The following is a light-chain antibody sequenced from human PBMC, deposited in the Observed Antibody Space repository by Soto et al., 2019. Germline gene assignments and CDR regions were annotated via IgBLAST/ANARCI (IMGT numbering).Light chain of an antibody. V-gene: IGLV2-8*01. Sequence: QSVLTQPPSASGSPGQSVPISSTGPKKNIGLYDFVSWYQHHPGKAPRLIIYEVVQRPSGVPDRFSGSKSGNTASLTVSGLQAADEADYFCKSYAGSNTYVFGSGTKVTVL. CDR2: EVV. CDR3: KSYAGSNTYV. CDR1: KKNIGLYDF. J-gene: IGLJ1*01.